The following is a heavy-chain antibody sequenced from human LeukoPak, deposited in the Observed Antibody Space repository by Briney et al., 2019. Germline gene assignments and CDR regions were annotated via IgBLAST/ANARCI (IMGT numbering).Heavy chain of an antibody. V-gene: IGHV4-30-4*01. CDR2: IYYSGST. Sequence: PSQTLSLTCTVSGGSISSGDYYWSWIRQPPGKGLEWIGYIYYSGSTNYNPSLKSRVTISVDTSKNQFSLKLSSVTAADTAVYYCARRRGATFWFDPWGQGTLVTVSS. J-gene: IGHJ5*02. D-gene: IGHD1-26*01. CDR1: GGSISSGDYY. CDR3: ARRRGATFWFDP.